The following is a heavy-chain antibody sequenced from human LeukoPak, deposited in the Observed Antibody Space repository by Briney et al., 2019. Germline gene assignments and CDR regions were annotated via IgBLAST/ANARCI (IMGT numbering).Heavy chain of an antibody. V-gene: IGHV4-34*01. D-gene: IGHD4-17*01. CDR2: INHSGST. CDR1: GGSFSGYY. Sequence: SETLSLTCAVYGGSFSGYYWSWIRQPPGKGLEWIGEINHSGSTNYNPSLKSRVTISVDTSKNQFSLKLSSVTAADTAVYYCARRGDYGVYDYWGQGTLVTVSS. CDR3: ARRGDYGVYDY. J-gene: IGHJ4*02.